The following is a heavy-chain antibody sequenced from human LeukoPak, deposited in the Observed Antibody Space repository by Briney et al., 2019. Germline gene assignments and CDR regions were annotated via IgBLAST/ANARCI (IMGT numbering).Heavy chain of an antibody. J-gene: IGHJ4*02. CDR2: ISGSGDSA. V-gene: IGHV3-23*01. CDR1: GFTFSTYA. D-gene: IGHD6-19*01. CDR3: AKVRYSSGWYY. Sequence: PGGSLRLSCAASGFTFSTYAMSWVRQAPGKGLNWVSSISGSGDSAYYADSVKGRFTISRDNSKNTLFLQMNSLRAEDTAVYYCAKVRYSSGWYYWGQGTLVTVSS.